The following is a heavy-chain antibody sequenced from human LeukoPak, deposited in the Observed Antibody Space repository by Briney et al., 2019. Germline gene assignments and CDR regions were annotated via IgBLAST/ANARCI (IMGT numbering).Heavy chain of an antibody. D-gene: IGHD4-17*01. Sequence: SVKVSCKASGGTLSGYAISWVRQAPGQGLEWMGGIIPIFGTANYAQKFQGRVTITADESTSTAYMELSSLRSEDTAVYYCASLMTTVTTVFDYWGQGTLVTVSS. J-gene: IGHJ4*02. CDR1: GGTLSGYA. V-gene: IGHV1-69*13. CDR3: ASLMTTVTTVFDY. CDR2: IIPIFGTA.